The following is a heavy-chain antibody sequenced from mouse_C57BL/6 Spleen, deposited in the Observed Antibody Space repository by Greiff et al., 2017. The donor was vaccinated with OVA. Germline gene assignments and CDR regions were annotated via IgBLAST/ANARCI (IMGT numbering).Heavy chain of an antibody. CDR2: IHPNSGST. V-gene: IGHV1-64*01. D-gene: IGHD1-1*01. CDR1: GYTFTSYW. Sequence: QVQLKQSGAELVKPGASVKLSCKASGYTFTSYWMHWVKQRPGQGLEWIGMIHPNSGSTNYNEKFKSKATLTVDKSSSTAYMQLSSLTSEDSAVYYCYYGNYAMDYWGQGTSVTVSS. J-gene: IGHJ4*01. CDR3: YYGNYAMDY.